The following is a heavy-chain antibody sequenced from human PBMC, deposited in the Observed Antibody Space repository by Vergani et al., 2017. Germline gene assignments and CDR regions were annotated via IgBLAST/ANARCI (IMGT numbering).Heavy chain of an antibody. CDR2: IYPGDSEV. CDR3: TRHVPGGDGACLHFDH. CDR1: GYIFSNFW. Sequence: EKQLVQSGSETKKPGESLKISCQAFGYIFSNFWIGWVRQRPGRGLEWMGIIYPGDSEVKSNPTFRGQVIFSVDTSVNTAYLQWRSLKASDTAIYYCTRHVPGGDGACLHFDHWGQGTQVTVSS. V-gene: IGHV5-51*01. D-gene: IGHD2-21*01. J-gene: IGHJ4*02.